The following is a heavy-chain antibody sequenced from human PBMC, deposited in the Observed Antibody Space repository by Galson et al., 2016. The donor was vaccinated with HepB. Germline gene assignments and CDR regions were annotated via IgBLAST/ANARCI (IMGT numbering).Heavy chain of an antibody. CDR1: GFTFSDYR. J-gene: IGHJ6*02. CDR2: IGTGSRYI. D-gene: IGHD3-9*01. V-gene: IGHV3-21*01. CDR3: ARVGDYDILTGGKFYYFYGMDV. Sequence: SLRLSCAASGFTFSDYRMNWVRQAPGKGLEWVATIGTGSRYIYYADSVEGRFTISRDNDKNALDLQMDSLRAEETAVYFCARVGDYDILTGGKFYYFYGMDVWGHGTTVTISS.